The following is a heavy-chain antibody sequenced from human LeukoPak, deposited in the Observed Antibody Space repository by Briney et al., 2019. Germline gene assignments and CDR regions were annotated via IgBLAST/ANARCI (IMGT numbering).Heavy chain of an antibody. CDR2: IYYSGST. CDR3: ARAAHRSQNLDY. Sequence: SETLSLTCTVSGGSISSGDYYWSWIRQPPGKGLEWIGYIYYSGSTYYNPSLKSRVTISVDTSKTQFSLKLSSVTAADPAVYYCARAAHRSQNLDYWGQGTLVTVSS. CDR1: GGSISSGDYY. J-gene: IGHJ4*02. D-gene: IGHD6-6*01. V-gene: IGHV4-30-4*08.